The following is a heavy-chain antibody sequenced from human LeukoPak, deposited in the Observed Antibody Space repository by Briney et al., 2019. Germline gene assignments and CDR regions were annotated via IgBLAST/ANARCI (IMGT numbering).Heavy chain of an antibody. D-gene: IGHD4-17*01. V-gene: IGHV4-34*01. Sequence: SETLSLTCAVYGGSLSGYYWSWIRQPPGKGLEWIGEINHSGSTNYNPSLKSRVTISVDTSKNQFSLKLSSVTAAGTAVYYCARAVTVTTYDYWGQGTLVTVSS. CDR3: ARAVTVTTYDY. CDR2: INHSGST. J-gene: IGHJ4*02. CDR1: GGSLSGYY.